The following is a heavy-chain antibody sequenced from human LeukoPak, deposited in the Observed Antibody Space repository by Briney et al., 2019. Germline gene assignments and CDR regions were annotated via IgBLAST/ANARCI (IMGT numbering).Heavy chain of an antibody. V-gene: IGHV3-66*01. CDR2: IYSGGST. J-gene: IGHJ6*02. Sequence: PGGSLRLSCAASGFTVSSNYMSWVRQAPGKGLEWVSVIYSGGSTYYADSVKGRFTISRDNAKNSLYLQMNSLRAEDTAVYYCARLLGLGGSSTPLDYYYGMDVWGQGTTVTVSS. D-gene: IGHD2-15*01. CDR3: ARLLGLGGSSTPLDYYYGMDV. CDR1: GFTVSSNY.